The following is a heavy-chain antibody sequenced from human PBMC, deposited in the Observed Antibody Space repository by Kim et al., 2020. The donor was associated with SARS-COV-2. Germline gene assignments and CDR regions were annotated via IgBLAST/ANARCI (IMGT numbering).Heavy chain of an antibody. CDR1: GYSFTSYW. CDR3: ARNLYSGSYYRYYYGMDV. Sequence: GESLKISCKGSGYSFTSYWIGWVRQMPGKGLEWVGIIYPGDSDTRYSPSFQGQVTISADKSISTAYLQWSSLKASDTAMYYCARNLYSGSYYRYYYGMDVWGQGTTVTVSS. V-gene: IGHV5-51*01. CDR2: IYPGDSDT. D-gene: IGHD1-26*01. J-gene: IGHJ6*02.